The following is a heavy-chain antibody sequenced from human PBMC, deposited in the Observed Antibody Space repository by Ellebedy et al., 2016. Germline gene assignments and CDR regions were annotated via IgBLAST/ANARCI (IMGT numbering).Heavy chain of an antibody. Sequence: SETLSLXXSVSGGSITSGAYYWSWIRQPAGKGLEWIGRISTSGNTIYNPSLKSRVTMSVDTSKNHFSLEVRSVTAADTAVYYCATLTIPGGSDYWGQGTLVTVSS. D-gene: IGHD3-3*01. J-gene: IGHJ4*02. CDR1: GGSITSGAYY. V-gene: IGHV4-61*02. CDR2: ISTSGNT. CDR3: ATLTIPGGSDY.